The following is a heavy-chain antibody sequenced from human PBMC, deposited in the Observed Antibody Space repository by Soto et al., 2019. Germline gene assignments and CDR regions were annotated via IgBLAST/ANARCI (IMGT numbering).Heavy chain of an antibody. CDR2: MNPNSGNT. V-gene: IGHV1-8*01. CDR1: GYTFTSYD. J-gene: IGHJ6*02. D-gene: IGHD1-26*01. Sequence: ASVTVYCKASGYTFTSYDINWVRQATGQGLEWMGWMNPNSGNTGYAQKFQGRVTMTRNTSISTAYMELSSLRSEDTAVYYCARESSGSSSMDVWGQGTTVTVSS. CDR3: ARESSGSSSMDV.